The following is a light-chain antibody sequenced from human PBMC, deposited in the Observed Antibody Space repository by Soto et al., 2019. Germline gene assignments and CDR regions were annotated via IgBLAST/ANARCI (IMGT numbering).Light chain of an antibody. CDR3: SSYTSSSTRNVV. J-gene: IGLJ2*01. V-gene: IGLV2-14*01. CDR2: DVS. CDR1: SSDVGGYNY. Sequence: QSALTQPASVSGSPGQSITISCTGTSSDVGGYNYVSWYQQHPGKAPKLMIYDVSNRPSGVSNRFSGSKSGNTASLTISGLQAEDEADSYCSSYTSSSTRNVVFGGGTKVTVL.